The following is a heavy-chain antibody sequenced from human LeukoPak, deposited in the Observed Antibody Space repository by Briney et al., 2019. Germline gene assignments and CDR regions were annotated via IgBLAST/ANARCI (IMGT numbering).Heavy chain of an antibody. CDR3: ARHYCSGGSCCSPYYYYGMDV. CDR1: GYRFTSYW. D-gene: IGHD2-15*01. Sequence: GESLKISCKGSGYRFTSYWISWVRQMPGKGLEWMGRIDPSDSYTNYSPSFQGHVTISADKSISTAYLQWSSLKASDTAIYYCARHYCSGGSCCSPYYYYGMDVWGKGTTVTVSS. CDR2: IDPSDSYT. J-gene: IGHJ6*04. V-gene: IGHV5-10-1*01.